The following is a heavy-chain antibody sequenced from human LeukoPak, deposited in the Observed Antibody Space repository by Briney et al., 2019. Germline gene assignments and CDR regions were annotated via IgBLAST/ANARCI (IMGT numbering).Heavy chain of an antibody. CDR1: GFTFDDYD. CDR3: ARDVEYSNIYFYYYIDV. J-gene: IGHJ6*03. Sequence: GGSLRLSCAAAGFTFDDYDMSWVRQVPGKGLEWVSAINWNGASTGYADSVEGRFTISRDNAKNSLYLQMNSLSAEDTALYFCARDVEYSNIYFYYYIDVWGKGTTVTVSS. V-gene: IGHV3-20*04. CDR2: INWNGAST. D-gene: IGHD6-6*01.